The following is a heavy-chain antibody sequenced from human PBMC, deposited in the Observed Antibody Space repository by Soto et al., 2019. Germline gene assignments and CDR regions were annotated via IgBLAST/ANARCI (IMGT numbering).Heavy chain of an antibody. Sequence: PSETLSLTCTVSGGSISSGGYYWSWLRQHPGKGLEWIEYIYYSGSTYYNSSLKSRVTISVYTSKNQLSLKLSSVTAADTAVYYGARGGYYDSSGYPSQNFDYWGQGTLVTVSS. CDR2: IYYSGST. CDR3: ARGGYYDSSGYPSQNFDY. V-gene: IGHV4-31*03. J-gene: IGHJ4*02. D-gene: IGHD3-22*01. CDR1: GGSISSGGYY.